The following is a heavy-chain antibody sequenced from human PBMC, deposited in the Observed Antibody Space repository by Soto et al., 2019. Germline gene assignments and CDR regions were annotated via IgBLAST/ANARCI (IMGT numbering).Heavy chain of an antibody. Sequence: ASVKVSCKASGYTFTGYYMHWVRRAPGQGLEWMGWINPNSGGTNYAQKFQGRVTMTRDTSISTAYMELSRLRSDDTAVYYCAREEGTMIVVVITRSYNWFDPWGQGTLVTVS. D-gene: IGHD3-22*01. CDR1: GYTFTGYY. J-gene: IGHJ5*02. V-gene: IGHV1-2*02. CDR2: INPNSGGT. CDR3: AREEGTMIVVVITRSYNWFDP.